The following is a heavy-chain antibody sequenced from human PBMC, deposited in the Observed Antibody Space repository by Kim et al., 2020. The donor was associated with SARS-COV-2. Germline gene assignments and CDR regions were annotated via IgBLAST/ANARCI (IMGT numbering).Heavy chain of an antibody. J-gene: IGHJ6*03. CDR2: IWNDGTNR. D-gene: IGHD6-13*01. CDR1: GFTFRSYG. Sequence: GGSLRLSCAASGFTFRSYGMYWVRQAPGKGLEWVAVIWNDGTNRFYGDSVRGRFTISRDNSKDTVYLQMNSLTVEDTAVYYCARGDSTTSYYYYMDVWGKGTTVTV. CDR3: ARGDSTTSYYYYMDV. V-gene: IGHV3-33*01.